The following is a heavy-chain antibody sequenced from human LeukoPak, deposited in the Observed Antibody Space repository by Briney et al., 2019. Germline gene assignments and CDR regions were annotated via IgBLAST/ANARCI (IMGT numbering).Heavy chain of an antibody. D-gene: IGHD6-19*01. V-gene: IGHV1-46*01. CDR3: ARDLGIAVSWYYFDY. CDR1: GGTFSSYT. Sequence: ASVKVSCKASGGTFSSYTISGVRQAPGQGLEWMGIINPSGGSTSYAQKFQGRVTMTRDTSTSTVYMELSSLRSEDTAVYYCARDLGIAVSWYYFDYWGQGTLVTVSS. J-gene: IGHJ4*02. CDR2: INPSGGST.